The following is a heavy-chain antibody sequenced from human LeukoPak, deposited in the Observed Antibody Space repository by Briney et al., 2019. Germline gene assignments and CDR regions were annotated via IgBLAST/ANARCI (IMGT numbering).Heavy chain of an antibody. Sequence: GGSLRLSCAASGFTFSSYHMNWVRQAPGKGLEWVSYISIFSTTIYYADSLKGRFTISRDDANNLVFLQMSSLRAEDTAVYYCARTYERELDYWGQGTLATVSS. V-gene: IGHV3-48*01. J-gene: IGHJ4*02. D-gene: IGHD1-26*01. CDR1: GFTFSSYH. CDR2: ISIFSTTI. CDR3: ARTYERELDY.